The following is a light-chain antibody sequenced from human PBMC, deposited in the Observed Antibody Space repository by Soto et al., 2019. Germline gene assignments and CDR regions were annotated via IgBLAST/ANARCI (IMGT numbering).Light chain of an antibody. CDR1: QSVSSSY. V-gene: IGKV3-20*01. J-gene: IGKJ1*01. Sequence: EIFLAQAPCSRSLSTGERANPSRTGSQSVSSSYLAWYQQKPGQAPRLLIYGASSRATGIPDRFSGSGSGTDFTLTISRLEPEDFAVYYCQQYGSSPQTFGQGTKVDIK. CDR3: QQYGSSPQT. CDR2: GAS.